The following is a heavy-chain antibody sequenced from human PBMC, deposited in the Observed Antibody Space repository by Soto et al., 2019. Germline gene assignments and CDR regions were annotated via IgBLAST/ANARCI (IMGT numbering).Heavy chain of an antibody. V-gene: IGHV3-23*01. CDR2: ISGSGGST. D-gene: IGHD3-3*01. CDR3: AKFMGQYYDFWSGSQSYYFDY. CDR1: GFTFSSYA. Sequence: GGSLRLSCAASGFTFSSYAMSWVRQAPGKGLEWVSAISGSGGSTYYADTVKGRFTISRDNSKNTLYLKMNSLRAEDTAVYYCAKFMGQYYDFWSGSQSYYFDYWGQGTLVTVSS. J-gene: IGHJ4*02.